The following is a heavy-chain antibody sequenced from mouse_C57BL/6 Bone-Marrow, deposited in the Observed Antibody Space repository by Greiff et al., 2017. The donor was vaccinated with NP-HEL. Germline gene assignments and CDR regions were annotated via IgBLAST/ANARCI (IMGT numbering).Heavy chain of an antibody. V-gene: IGHV1-26*01. CDR1: GYTFTDYY. Sequence: EVQLQQSGPELVKPGASVKISCKASGYTFTDYYMNWVKQSHGKSLEWIGDINPNNGGTSYNQKFKGKATLTVDKSSSTAYMELRSLTSEDSAVYYCARSLYYGSSYSYFDVWGTGTTVTVSS. CDR3: ARSLYYGSSYSYFDV. CDR2: INPNNGGT. D-gene: IGHD1-1*01. J-gene: IGHJ1*03.